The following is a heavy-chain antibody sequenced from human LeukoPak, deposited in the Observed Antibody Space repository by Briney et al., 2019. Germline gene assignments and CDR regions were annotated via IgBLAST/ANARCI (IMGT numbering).Heavy chain of an antibody. CDR3: AREDRQSTAAAGPFDY. J-gene: IGHJ4*02. Sequence: GGSLRLSCAASGFTFSNYWMTWVRQAPGKGLEWVANINQHGSDKYYVDSVKGRFTISRDNAKRSVYLQMSRLRADNTALYYCAREDRQSTAAAGPFDYWGQGILVTVSS. CDR1: GFTFSNYW. D-gene: IGHD6-13*01. V-gene: IGHV3-7*01. CDR2: INQHGSDK.